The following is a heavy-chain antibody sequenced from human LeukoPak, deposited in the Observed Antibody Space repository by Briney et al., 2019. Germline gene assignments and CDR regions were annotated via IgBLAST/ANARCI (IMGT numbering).Heavy chain of an antibody. CDR1: GFIVNLYA. CDR2: IYSDGVT. CDR3: ARDRAEGKTWVEFDP. V-gene: IGHV3-66*02. Sequence: SGGPLRLSCAASGFIVNLYAMSWVRQAPGKGLAWVSLIYSDGVTQYADSVKGRFTISRDNSKNTLYLQMNSLRDEDTAVYFCARDRAEGKTWVEFDPWGQGTLVTVSS. J-gene: IGHJ5*02.